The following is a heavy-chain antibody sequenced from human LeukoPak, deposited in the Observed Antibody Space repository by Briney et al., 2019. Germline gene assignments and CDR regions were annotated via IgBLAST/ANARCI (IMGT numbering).Heavy chain of an antibody. Sequence: GGSLRLSCAASGFTFSSYAMSWVRQAPGKGLEWVSGITTGGRPYYTDSVKGGFTISRDNSKNTVYLQMNGLRAEDTAVYYCVKNGALAVDYFQHWGQGTLVTVSS. J-gene: IGHJ1*01. V-gene: IGHV3-23*01. D-gene: IGHD6-19*01. CDR1: GFTFSSYA. CDR2: ITTGGRP. CDR3: VKNGALAVDYFQH.